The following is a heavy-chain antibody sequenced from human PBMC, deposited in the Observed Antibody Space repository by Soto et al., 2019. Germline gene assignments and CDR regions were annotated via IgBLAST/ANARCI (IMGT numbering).Heavy chain of an antibody. J-gene: IGHJ4*02. CDR3: ARVIGDGYNVGGFDY. CDR2: TYYRSKWYN. V-gene: IGHV6-1*01. D-gene: IGHD5-12*01. Sequence: SQTLSLTSALSGDSVSSNSAAWNWIRQSTSRGLEWLGRTYYRSKWYNDYAVSVKSRITINPDTSKNQFSLQLNSVTPEDTAVYYCARVIGDGYNVGGFDYWGQGTLVTVSS. CDR1: GDSVSSNSAA.